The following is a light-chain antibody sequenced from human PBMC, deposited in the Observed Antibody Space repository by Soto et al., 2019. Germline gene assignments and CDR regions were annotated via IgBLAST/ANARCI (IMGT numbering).Light chain of an antibody. J-gene: IGLJ2*01. Sequence: QPVLTQSPSASASLGASVTLTCTLSSGHRNYAMAWHQQQPEKGPRYLMKVNIDGSHNKGDGIPDRFSGSSSGAERYLTISSLQSDDEADYYCQTWGTGIRVFGGGTKLTVL. V-gene: IGLV4-69*01. CDR1: SGHRNYA. CDR2: VNIDGSH. CDR3: QTWGTGIRV.